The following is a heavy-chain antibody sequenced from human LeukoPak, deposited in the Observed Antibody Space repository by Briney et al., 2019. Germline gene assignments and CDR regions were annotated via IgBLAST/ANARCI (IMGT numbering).Heavy chain of an antibody. CDR1: GFTFSSYA. Sequence: PGGSLRLSCAASGFTFSSYAMSWVRQAPGKGLEWVSAISGSGGSTYYADSVKGRFTISRDNAKNSLYLQMNSLRAEDTAVYYCARDHSITGTIDYWGQGTLVTVSS. D-gene: IGHD1-7*01. V-gene: IGHV3-23*01. CDR2: ISGSGGST. CDR3: ARDHSITGTIDY. J-gene: IGHJ4*02.